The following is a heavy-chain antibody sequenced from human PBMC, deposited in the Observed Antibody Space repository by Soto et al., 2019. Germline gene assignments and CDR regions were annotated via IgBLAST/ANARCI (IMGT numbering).Heavy chain of an antibody. Sequence: EVQLVETGGGLIQPGGSLRLSCAASGFTVSSNYMSWVRQAPGKGLEWVSVIYSGGSTYYADSVKGRFTISRDNSKNTLYLQMNSLRAEDTAFYYCVKDESINWYSGHFRHWGQGTLVTVSS. CDR3: VKDESINWYSGHFRH. CDR1: GFTVSSNY. CDR2: IYSGGST. D-gene: IGHD6-13*01. J-gene: IGHJ1*01. V-gene: IGHV3-53*05.